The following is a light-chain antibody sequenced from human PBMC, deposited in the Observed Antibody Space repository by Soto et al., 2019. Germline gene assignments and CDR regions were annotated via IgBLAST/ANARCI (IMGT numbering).Light chain of an antibody. CDR3: QQYNTYST. V-gene: IGKV1-5*01. Sequence: DIQMTQSPSTLSASVGDGVTITCRSSQSISSWLAWYQQKPGKAPKLLIYDASSLESGVPSRFSGGGFGTEFTLTINSLQPDDFATYYCQQYNTYSTFGQGTKVDIK. CDR2: DAS. CDR1: QSISSW. J-gene: IGKJ1*01.